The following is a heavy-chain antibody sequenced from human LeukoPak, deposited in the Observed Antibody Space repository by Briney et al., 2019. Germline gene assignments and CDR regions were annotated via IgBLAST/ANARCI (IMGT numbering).Heavy chain of an antibody. CDR2: VYYTGST. CDR3: SRIHLCFTISRFNGGADS. CDR1: AGSIRNLC. D-gene: IGHD2-21*01. J-gene: IGHJ5*02. Sequence: PSETLSITCFGPAGSIRNLCWRWSRQPPGKGLEWIGYVYYTGSTKYNPSLKSRATISTDTSKNQFSLKVNSVTAADTALYYCSRIHLCFTISRFNGGADSWGQGTLVIVSS. V-gene: IGHV4-59*08.